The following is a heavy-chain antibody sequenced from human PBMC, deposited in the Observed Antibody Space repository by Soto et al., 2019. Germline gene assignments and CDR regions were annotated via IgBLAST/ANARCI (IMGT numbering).Heavy chain of an antibody. V-gene: IGHV1-69*01. D-gene: IGHD6-13*01. CDR2: IIPVFGTA. J-gene: IGHJ6*02. CDR3: ARETPSAAAAYYYYGLDV. CDR1: GGTFSSYF. Sequence: QVQLVQSGAEVKKAGSSVKVSCKVSGGTFSSYFINWVRQAPGQGLEWVGGIIPVFGTASYAEKFQGRVTITADESTSTAYMELNRLRSDDTAVYYCARETPSAAAAYYYYGLDVWGQGTTVTVPS.